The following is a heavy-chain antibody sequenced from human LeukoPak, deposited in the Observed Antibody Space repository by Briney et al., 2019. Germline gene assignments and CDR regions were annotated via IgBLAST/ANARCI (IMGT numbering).Heavy chain of an antibody. CDR2: NYSSGST. J-gene: IGHJ5*02. CDR3: ASGGSSWNNWFDP. D-gene: IGHD6-13*01. CDR1: GGPINSYY. Sequence: SETLSLTCTVSGGPINSYYWSWIPQPAGKGLEWIGRNYSSGSTNYNPSLKSRVIMSVDTSKNQFSLKLSSMTAADTAVDYCASGGSSWNNWFDPGGQGTRVTVSS. V-gene: IGHV4-4*07.